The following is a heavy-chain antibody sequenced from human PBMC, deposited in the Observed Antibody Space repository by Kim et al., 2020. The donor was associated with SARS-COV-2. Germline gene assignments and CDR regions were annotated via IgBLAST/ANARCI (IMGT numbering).Heavy chain of an antibody. D-gene: IGHD6-19*01. V-gene: IGHV4-39*01. CDR3: AVHLPVAGNFDY. J-gene: IGHJ4*02. CDR2: IHYSGGT. CDR1: GGSISSYNYY. Sequence: SETLSLTCSVSGGSISSYNYYWGWIRQPPGKGLEWIGSIHYSGGTYYTPSLKSRVTISGDTSKNQFSLKLRSVTAADTAVYYCAVHLPVAGNFDYWGQGTLVTVSP.